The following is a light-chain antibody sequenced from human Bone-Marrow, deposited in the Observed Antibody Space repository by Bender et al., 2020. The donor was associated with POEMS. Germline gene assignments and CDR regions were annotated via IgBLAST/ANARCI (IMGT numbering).Light chain of an antibody. CDR3: QTWGTGNQV. J-gene: IGLJ3*02. CDR1: SRYSNYI. V-gene: IGLV4-60*02. Sequence: QPVLTQSSSASASLGSSVKLTCTLSSRYSNYIVAWHQQQPGKAPRFLMKVEGSGRNNKGSGVPDRFSGSSSGADRYLKISNLQFDDEADYYCQTWGTGNQVFGGGTKLTVL. CDR2: VEGSGRN.